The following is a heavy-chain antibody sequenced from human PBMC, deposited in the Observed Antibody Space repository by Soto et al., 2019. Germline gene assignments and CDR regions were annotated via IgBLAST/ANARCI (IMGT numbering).Heavy chain of an antibody. CDR3: AREPTTAGTVNWFYP. J-gene: IGHJ5*02. Sequence: VQLQESGPGLVKPSETLSLICTVSGGSISSDYLSWIRQPAGKGLEWIGRVYTSGYSNSNPSLKSRVTMSVDTSKKQFSLNLSSVTAADTAVYYCAREPTTAGTVNWFYPWGQGTLVTVSS. CDR1: GGSISSDY. CDR2: VYTSGYS. V-gene: IGHV4-4*07. D-gene: IGHD6-13*01.